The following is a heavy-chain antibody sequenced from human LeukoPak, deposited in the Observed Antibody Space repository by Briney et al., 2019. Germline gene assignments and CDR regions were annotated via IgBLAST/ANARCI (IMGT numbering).Heavy chain of an antibody. Sequence: GGSLRLSCAASGFTFNDYYRSWIRQAPGKGLEWVSYIGNSGSDIYYADSVKGRFTISRDNAKNSLSLQMNSLRAEDTAVYYCASHSMYDSSGYYLTFDYWGQGTLVTVSS. J-gene: IGHJ4*02. CDR1: GFTFNDYY. CDR2: IGNSGSDI. V-gene: IGHV3-11*01. D-gene: IGHD3-22*01. CDR3: ASHSMYDSSGYYLTFDY.